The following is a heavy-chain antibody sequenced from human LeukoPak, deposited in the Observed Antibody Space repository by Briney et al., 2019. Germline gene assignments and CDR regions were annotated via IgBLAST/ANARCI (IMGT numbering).Heavy chain of an antibody. CDR2: IYHSGST. V-gene: IGHV4-38-2*01. Sequence: SETLSLTCAVSGYSISSGYYWGWIRQPPGKGLEWIGSIYHSGSTYYNPSLKGRVTISVDTSKNQFSLKLSSVTAADTAVYYCARRVSSKLGTYYFDYWGQGTLVTVSS. CDR3: ARRVSSKLGTYYFDY. J-gene: IGHJ4*02. CDR1: GYSISSGYY. D-gene: IGHD7-27*01.